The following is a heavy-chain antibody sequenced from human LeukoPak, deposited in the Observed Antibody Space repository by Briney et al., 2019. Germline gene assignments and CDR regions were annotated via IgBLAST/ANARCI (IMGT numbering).Heavy chain of an antibody. CDR2: IYYSGST. J-gene: IGHJ4*02. D-gene: IGHD2-21*02. Sequence: SETLSLTCTVSGGSISSSSYYWGWIRQPPGKGLEWIGSIYYSGSTYYNPSLESRVTISVDTSKNQFSLKLSSVTAADTAVYYCARVHCGGDCFLDYWGQGTLVTVSS. CDR1: GGSISSSSYY. V-gene: IGHV4-39*01. CDR3: ARVHCGGDCFLDY.